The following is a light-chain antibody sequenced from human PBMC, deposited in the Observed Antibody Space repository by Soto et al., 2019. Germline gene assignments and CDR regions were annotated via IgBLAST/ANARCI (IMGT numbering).Light chain of an antibody. CDR3: SSYTSSSTAV. J-gene: IGLJ2*01. CDR2: EVS. Sequence: QSALTQPASVSGSPGQSITISCTGTSSDVGGYNYVSWYQQHPGKAPKLMIYEVSNRPSGVSNRFSGSKSGNTASLTISGREAEDEADYYSSSYTSSSTAVFGGGTKVTVL. CDR1: SSDVGGYNY. V-gene: IGLV2-14*01.